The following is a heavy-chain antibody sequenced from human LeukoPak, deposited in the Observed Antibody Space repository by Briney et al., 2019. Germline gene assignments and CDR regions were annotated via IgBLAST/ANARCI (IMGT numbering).Heavy chain of an antibody. CDR2: INHSGST. CDR1: GGSFSGYY. V-gene: IGHV4-34*01. Sequence: PSETLSLTCAVYGGSFSGYYWSWIRQPPGKGLEWIGEINHSGSTNYNPSLKSRVTISVDTSKNQFSLKLSSVTAADTAVYYCARGRRYYDSSGYYIDYWGQGTLVTVSS. D-gene: IGHD3-22*01. CDR3: ARGRRYYDSSGYYIDY. J-gene: IGHJ4*02.